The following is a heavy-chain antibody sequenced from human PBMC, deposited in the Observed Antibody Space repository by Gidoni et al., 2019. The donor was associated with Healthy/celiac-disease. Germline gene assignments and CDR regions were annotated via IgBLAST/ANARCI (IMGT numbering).Heavy chain of an antibody. D-gene: IGHD3-22*01. CDR2: ISSSSSTR. Sequence: EVQLVESGGGLVQPGGSLRLSCAASGFTFIIYSMNLFRQAPGKGLEWVSYISSSSSTRYYADSVKGRFTISRDNAKNSLYLQMNSLRAEDTAVYYCASGGGYYYDSSGYYVLRALDYWGQGTLVTVSS. CDR1: GFTFIIYS. CDR3: ASGGGYYYDSSGYYVLRALDY. V-gene: IGHV3-48*01. J-gene: IGHJ4*02.